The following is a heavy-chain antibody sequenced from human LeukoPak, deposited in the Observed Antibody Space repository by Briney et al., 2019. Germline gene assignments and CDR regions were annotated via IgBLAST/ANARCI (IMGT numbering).Heavy chain of an antibody. J-gene: IGHJ4*02. Sequence: SETLSHTCTVSGGSISSGSYYWSWIRQPAGKGLEWIGRIYTSGSTNYNPSLKSRVTISVDTSKNQFSLKLSSVTAADTAVYYCARVGRAPNYDFWSGSMYYFDYWGQGTLVTVSS. CDR3: ARVGRAPNYDFWSGSMYYFDY. V-gene: IGHV4-61*02. CDR2: IYTSGST. CDR1: GGSISSGSYY. D-gene: IGHD3-3*01.